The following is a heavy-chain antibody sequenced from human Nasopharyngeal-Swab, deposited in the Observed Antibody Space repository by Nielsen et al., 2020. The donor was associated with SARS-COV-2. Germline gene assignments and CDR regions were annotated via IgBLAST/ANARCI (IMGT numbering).Heavy chain of an antibody. Sequence: GESLKISCAASRFTFISYGLHWVRQAPGKGLEWVAFIWYDGVNKYYADSVKGRFTISRDNSKNTVFLQMNNLRVEDTAMYYCARDSNYYGSGSDAFNLWGQGTLVTVSS. D-gene: IGHD3-10*01. CDR2: IWYDGVNK. CDR1: RFTFISYG. V-gene: IGHV3-33*01. CDR3: ARDSNYYGSGSDAFNL. J-gene: IGHJ3*01.